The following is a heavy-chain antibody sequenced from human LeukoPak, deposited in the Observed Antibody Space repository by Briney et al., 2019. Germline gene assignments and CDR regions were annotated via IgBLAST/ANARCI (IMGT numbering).Heavy chain of an antibody. CDR2: IYYSGST. D-gene: IGHD3-9*01. CDR1: GDSIRRRSYY. Sequence: SETLSLTCSVSGDSIRRRSYYWGWIRQPPGRGLEWIGSIYYSGSTYYNPSLKSRVTISIDTSKSQLSLNLTSVTAADTAVYFCVDDSTGYYYFDYWGQGTLVTVSS. V-gene: IGHV4-39*01. CDR3: VDDSTGYYYFDY. J-gene: IGHJ4*02.